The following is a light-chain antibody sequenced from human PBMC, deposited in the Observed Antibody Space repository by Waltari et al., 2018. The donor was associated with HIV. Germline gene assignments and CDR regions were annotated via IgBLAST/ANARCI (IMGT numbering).Light chain of an antibody. V-gene: IGLV2-14*03. Sequence: QSALTQPASVSGSPGQSVTISCTATTSDFGRYQPVSWYQPHPGHVPKVIIYEVTSPPAGVPHRFSGSRSCNTASLTSSGRQAEDEAVYYCSTHTTTDTLMFGGGTKLTVL. J-gene: IGLJ3*02. CDR2: EVT. CDR1: TSDFGRYQP. CDR3: STHTTTDTLM.